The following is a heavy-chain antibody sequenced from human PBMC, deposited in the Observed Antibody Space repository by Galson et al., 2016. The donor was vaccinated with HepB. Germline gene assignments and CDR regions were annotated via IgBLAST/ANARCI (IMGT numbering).Heavy chain of an antibody. J-gene: IGHJ4*02. CDR3: ARQRFLGSYYFDY. Sequence: SETLSLTCTVSVGSISSSGYYWGWIRQPPGKGLEWIGSIYYSGSTYYNPSLKSRVTISVDTSKNQSSLKLNSVTAADTAVYYCARQRFLGSYYFDYWGQGTLVTVSS. V-gene: IGHV4-39*01. CDR2: IYYSGST. CDR1: VGSISSSGYY. D-gene: IGHD3-3*01.